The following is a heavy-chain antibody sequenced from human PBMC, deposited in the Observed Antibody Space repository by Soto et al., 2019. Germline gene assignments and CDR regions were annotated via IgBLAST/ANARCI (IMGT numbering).Heavy chain of an antibody. J-gene: IGHJ4*02. CDR3: ARDRGIVIVGGTIPDY. CDR1: GYTFTSYG. D-gene: IGHD1-26*01. V-gene: IGHV1-18*01. Sequence: QVQLVQSGAEVKKPGASVKVSCKASGYTFTSYGISWVRQAPGQGLEWLGWISAYNGNTNYARNLQGRVPGPADTSTTTAYMELRSLRSDDTAVYYCARDRGIVIVGGTIPDYWGQGTLVTVSS. CDR2: ISAYNGNT.